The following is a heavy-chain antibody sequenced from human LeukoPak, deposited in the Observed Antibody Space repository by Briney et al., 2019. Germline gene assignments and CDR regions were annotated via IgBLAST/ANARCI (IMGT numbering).Heavy chain of an antibody. V-gene: IGHV3-48*03. CDR2: ISSSGSTI. CDR3: AELGITMIGGV. Sequence: SGGSLRLSCAASGFTFSSYEMNWVRQAPAKGLEWVSYISSSGSTIYYADSVKGRCTISRDNAQHSLYLQMHSLRAEDTAVYYCAELGITMIGGVWGKGTTVTISS. D-gene: IGHD3-10*02. CDR1: GFTFSSYE. J-gene: IGHJ6*04.